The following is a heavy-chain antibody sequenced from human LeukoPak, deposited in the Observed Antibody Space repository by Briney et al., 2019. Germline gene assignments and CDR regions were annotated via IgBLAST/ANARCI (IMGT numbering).Heavy chain of an antibody. D-gene: IGHD5-18*01. Sequence: RPGGSLRLSCAASGFTFSSYGMHWVRQAPGKGLEWVAVIWYGGSNKYYADSVKGRFTISRDNSKNTLYLQMNSLRAEDTAVYYCAKVFYTAMVLGYFDYWGQGTLVTVSS. CDR3: AKVFYTAMVLGYFDY. CDR1: GFTFSSYG. J-gene: IGHJ4*02. V-gene: IGHV3-30*02. CDR2: IWYGGSNK.